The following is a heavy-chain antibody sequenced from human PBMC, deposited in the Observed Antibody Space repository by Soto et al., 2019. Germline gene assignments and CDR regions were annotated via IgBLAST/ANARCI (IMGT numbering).Heavy chain of an antibody. D-gene: IGHD3-10*01. CDR3: AKGRRNTF. CDR1: GYTFSFDY. J-gene: IGHJ4*02. CDR2: INPDGGAT. V-gene: IGHV1-46*01. Sequence: QVQLLQSGAEVKKPGASVEISCKASGYTFSFDYLSWVRRAPGQGLQWMGKINPDGGATTYAQSFQGRVSITSDASTGTVYMELSSLTSDDTAVYYCAKGRRNTFWGQGTLVSVSS.